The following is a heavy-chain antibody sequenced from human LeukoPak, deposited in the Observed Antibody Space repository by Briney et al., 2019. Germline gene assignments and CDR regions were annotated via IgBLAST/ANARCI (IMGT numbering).Heavy chain of an antibody. CDR3: AKDRGVWGSYRYYFDY. D-gene: IGHD3-16*02. J-gene: IGHJ4*02. CDR1: GFTFSSYA. Sequence: GGSLRLSCAASGFTFSSYAMSWVRQAPEKGLEWVSAISGSGGSTYYADSVKGRFTISRDNSKNTLYLQMNSLRAEDTAVYYCAKDRGVWGSYRYYFDYWGQGTLVTVSS. CDR2: ISGSGGST. V-gene: IGHV3-23*01.